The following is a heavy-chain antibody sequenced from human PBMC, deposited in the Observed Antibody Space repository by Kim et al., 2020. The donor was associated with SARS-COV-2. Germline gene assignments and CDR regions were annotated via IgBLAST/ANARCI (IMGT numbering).Heavy chain of an antibody. CDR2: IHYGGST. CDR1: GASISTRNFY. D-gene: IGHD3-10*01. V-gene: IGHV4-39*01. J-gene: IGHJ4*02. Sequence: SETLSLTCSVSGASISTRNFYWGWVRQPPGKWPEWIGTIHYGGSTNYNPSPKSRVTISEDTSTNQCFPKLTSVTAADTAIYYCAKYRTTTMFDYLGRGT. CDR3: AKYRTTTMFDY.